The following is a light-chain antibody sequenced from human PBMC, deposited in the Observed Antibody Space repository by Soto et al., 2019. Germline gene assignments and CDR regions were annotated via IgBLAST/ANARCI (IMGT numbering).Light chain of an antibody. CDR1: QNIDKY. J-gene: IGKJ1*01. CDR3: QQTYSNSVT. CDR2: SAS. V-gene: IGKV1-39*01. Sequence: DIRMTQSPASLSASVGDRVTVTCRASQNIDKYLHWYQQKPGKAPNLLIFSASILQSGVPSRFTGSGSGTEFTLTISGLQHEDFATYYCQQTYSNSVTFGPGTKADIK.